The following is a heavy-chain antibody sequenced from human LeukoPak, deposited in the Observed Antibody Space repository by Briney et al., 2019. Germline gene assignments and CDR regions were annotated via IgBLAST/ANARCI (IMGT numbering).Heavy chain of an antibody. J-gene: IGHJ4*02. CDR1: GFTFSTYW. Sequence: PGGSLRLSCGASGFTFSTYWMSWVRQAPGKGLEWVANTKKDGSEKYYVDSVKGRFIISRDNAKNSLYLQMNSLRVEDTAVYYCVREGCFVFDFWGQGALVTVSP. D-gene: IGHD6-19*01. CDR3: VREGCFVFDF. CDR2: TKKDGSEK. V-gene: IGHV3-7*01.